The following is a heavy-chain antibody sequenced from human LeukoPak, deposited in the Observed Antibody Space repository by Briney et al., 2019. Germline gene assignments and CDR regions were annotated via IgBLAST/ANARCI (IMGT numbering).Heavy chain of an antibody. CDR3: ARDRGDTAMAHPFDY. J-gene: IGHJ4*02. CDR1: GDPVSSRSYY. D-gene: IGHD5-18*01. Sequence: SETLSLTCTVSGDPVSSRSYYWSWIRQPPGKGLEWIGFISFSGSTNYNPSLKSRVTISIDTSKNQFSLKLSSVTAADTAVYYCARDRGDTAMAHPFDYWGQGTLVTVSS. CDR2: ISFSGST. V-gene: IGHV4-61*01.